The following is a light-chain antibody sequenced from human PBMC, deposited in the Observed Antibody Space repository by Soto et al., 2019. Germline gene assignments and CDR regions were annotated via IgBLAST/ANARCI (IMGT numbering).Light chain of an antibody. Sequence: DIQMTQSPSTLSSSVGDRVTLTCRASQSISSWLAWYKQKPGKAPKLLIYKASSLESGVPSRFSGSGSETDFTLTISSLKPEDFATYSCQQSYSTTWTFGQGTKVDIK. V-gene: IGKV1-5*03. J-gene: IGKJ1*01. CDR1: QSISSW. CDR2: KAS. CDR3: QQSYSTTWT.